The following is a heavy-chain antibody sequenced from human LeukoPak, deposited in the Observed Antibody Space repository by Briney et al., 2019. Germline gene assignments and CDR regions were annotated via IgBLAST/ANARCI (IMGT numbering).Heavy chain of an antibody. V-gene: IGHV3-30*02. CDR3: ATDPDSDLSP. J-gene: IGHJ5*02. CDR2: IRYDGSNK. Sequence: GGSLRLSCAASGFTFSSYGMHWVRQAPGKGLEWVAFIRYDGSNKYYADSVKGRFTISRDNSKNTLYLQMNSLRAEDTAVYYCATDPDSDLSPWGQGTLVTVSS. D-gene: IGHD2/OR15-2a*01. CDR1: GFTFSSYG.